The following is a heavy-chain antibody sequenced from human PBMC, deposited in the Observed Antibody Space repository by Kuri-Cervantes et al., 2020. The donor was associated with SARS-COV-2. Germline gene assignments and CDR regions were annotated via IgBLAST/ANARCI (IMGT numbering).Heavy chain of an antibody. J-gene: IGHJ4*02. V-gene: IGHV4-38-2*01. CDR1: GYSISSGYY. Sequence: SQTLSLTCAVSGYSISSGYYWGWIRQPPGKGLEWIGSIYYSGSTYYNPSLKSRVTISVDTSKNQFSLKLSSVTAADTAVYYCARAHPSSSSPPFFDYWGQGTLVTVSS. D-gene: IGHD6-6*01. CDR2: IYYSGST. CDR3: ARAHPSSSSPPFFDY.